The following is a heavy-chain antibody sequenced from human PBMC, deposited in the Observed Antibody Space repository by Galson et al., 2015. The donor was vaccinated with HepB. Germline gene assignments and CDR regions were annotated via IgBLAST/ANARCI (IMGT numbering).Heavy chain of an antibody. D-gene: IGHD6-13*01. V-gene: IGHV3-23*01. CDR3: AKDFGSSNWPSDY. J-gene: IGHJ4*02. CDR1: GFTFSSYA. CDR2: ISGSGGST. Sequence: SLRLSCAASGFTFSSYAMGWVRQAPGKGLEWVSAISGSGGSTYYADSVKGRFTISRDNSKNTLYLQMNSLRAEDTAVYYCAKDFGSSNWPSDYWGQGTLVTVSS.